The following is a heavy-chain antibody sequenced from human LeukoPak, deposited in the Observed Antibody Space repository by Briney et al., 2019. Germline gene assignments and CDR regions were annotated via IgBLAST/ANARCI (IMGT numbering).Heavy chain of an antibody. CDR2: LYYTGRT. Sequence: KTSETLSLTCSVSGDSISRSDSYWDWIRQPPGKGLEWIGTLYYTGRTYYSPSLKSRVTMSVDTSNNQFSLNLGSVTAADTAVYYCARRRYYDGSGYLEWGQGTLLSVSS. D-gene: IGHD3-22*01. V-gene: IGHV4-39*01. CDR1: GDSISRSDSY. J-gene: IGHJ1*01. CDR3: ARRRYYDGSGYLE.